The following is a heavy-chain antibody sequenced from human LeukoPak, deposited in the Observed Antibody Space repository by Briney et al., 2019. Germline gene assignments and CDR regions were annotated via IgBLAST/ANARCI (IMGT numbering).Heavy chain of an antibody. CDR1: GFTISAYD. CDR2: ISGNGDNI. V-gene: IGHV3-64D*09. Sequence: PGGSLRLSCPASGFTISAYDMHWARQAPGKGPEFLSVISGNGDNIQYADSVKGRFTVSRDNSKNTLYLQMSSLRPEDTPVYYCEKGGGDWGQGTLVTVAS. J-gene: IGHJ4*02. CDR3: EKGGGD.